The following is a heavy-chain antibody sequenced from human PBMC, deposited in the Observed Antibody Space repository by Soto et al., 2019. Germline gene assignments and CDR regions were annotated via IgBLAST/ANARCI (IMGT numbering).Heavy chain of an antibody. Sequence: QVQLVESGGGVVQPGRSLRLSCAASGFTFSSYAMHWFRQAPGKGLEWVAVISYDGSNKYYADSVKGRFTISRDNSKNTLYLQMNSLRAEDAAVLYCARGDQPPGGTIFGGVIGDGMDVWGQGTTVTVSS. CDR2: ISYDGSNK. D-gene: IGHD3-3*01. J-gene: IGHJ6*02. CDR1: GFTFSSYA. V-gene: IGHV3-30-3*01. CDR3: ARGDQPPGGTIFGGVIGDGMDV.